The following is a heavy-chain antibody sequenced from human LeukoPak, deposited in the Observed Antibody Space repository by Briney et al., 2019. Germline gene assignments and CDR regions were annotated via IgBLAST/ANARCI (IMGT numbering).Heavy chain of an antibody. V-gene: IGHV3-21*01. CDR2: VGISGIHT. Sequence: GGSLRVSCAASGFRFSNYGMNWVRQAPGKGLEWVSSVGISGIHTFHAGSVKGQFTISRDNTKNSLYLQMYNLRVEDTALYYCARGEAIWGPLFDDWGQGTLVTVPS. CDR1: GFRFSNYG. CDR3: ARGEAIWGPLFDD. D-gene: IGHD7-27*01. J-gene: IGHJ4*02.